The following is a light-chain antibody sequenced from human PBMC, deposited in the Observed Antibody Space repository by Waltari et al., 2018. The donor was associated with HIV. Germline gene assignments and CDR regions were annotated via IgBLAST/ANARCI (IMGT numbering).Light chain of an antibody. J-gene: IGLJ3*02. CDR1: SSNIGAGYD. CDR2: GDT. Sequence: QSVLTQPPSVSGAPGQRITIYCTGGSSNIGAGYDVHWYQQLPGRAPKLLIYGDTNRPSGVPDRFSGSKSGPSASLAITGLQADDEADYYCQSYDISLSESKGVFGGGTKVTVL. CDR3: QSYDISLSESKGV. V-gene: IGLV1-40*01.